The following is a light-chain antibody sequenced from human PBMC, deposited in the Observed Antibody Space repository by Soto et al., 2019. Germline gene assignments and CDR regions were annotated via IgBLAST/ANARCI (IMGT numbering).Light chain of an antibody. Sequence: DIVMTQSPPSLPVTPGEPASSSCRSIHSLLHSNGYNYLDWYQQKPGQAPRLLIYGASSRATGIPDRFSGGGSGTDFSLTISRLDPEDFAVYYCQQYSSSPITFGQGTRLEIK. J-gene: IGKJ5*01. CDR3: QQYSSSPIT. V-gene: IGKV3-20*01. CDR1: HSLLHSNGYNY. CDR2: GAS.